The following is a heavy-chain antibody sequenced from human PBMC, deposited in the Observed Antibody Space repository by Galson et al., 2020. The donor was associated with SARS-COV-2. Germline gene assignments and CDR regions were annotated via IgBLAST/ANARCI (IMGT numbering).Heavy chain of an antibody. CDR3: LSYSSTRQNH. CDR2: ISSNGGTS. V-gene: IGHV3-64D*06. Sequence: GESLKISCSASGFIFSDYAMHWVRQAPGKGLEYVSAISSNGGTSFYADSVNGRFTMSSNNSKNMFYLQLTALNLEDTAFYYCLSYSSTRQNHWGQGTLVTVSS. D-gene: IGHD2-2*01. J-gene: IGHJ5*02. CDR1: GFIFSDYA.